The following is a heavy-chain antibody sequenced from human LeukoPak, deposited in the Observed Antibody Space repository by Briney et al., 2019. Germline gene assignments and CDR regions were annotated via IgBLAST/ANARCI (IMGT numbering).Heavy chain of an antibody. CDR1: GFTSSAFC. CDR3: ATFVGVVPGGLHL. D-gene: IGHD2-8*02. J-gene: IGHJ6*02. Sequence: PGGSLGLSCVASGFTSSAFCMSWVRRPPGKGLEWVANIKKDGSEKEYVDSVKGRFTIFRDNAKNSVYLQMNSLRAEDTAVYYCATFVGVVPGGLHLWGQGTTVIVSS. V-gene: IGHV3-7*01. CDR2: IKKDGSEK.